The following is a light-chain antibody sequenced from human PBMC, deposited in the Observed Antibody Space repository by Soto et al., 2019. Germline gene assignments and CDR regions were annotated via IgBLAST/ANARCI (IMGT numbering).Light chain of an antibody. Sequence: DIQMTQSPSSLSASVGDRVTITCRASQSIVTYLNWYLQKPGKAPKLLIYAASNLQSGVPSRFSGSGSGTDFTLTISSLQPEDFAVYHCQQYDSWPRTFGQGTKVEIK. CDR1: QSIVTY. J-gene: IGKJ1*01. V-gene: IGKV1-39*01. CDR3: QQYDSWPRT. CDR2: AAS.